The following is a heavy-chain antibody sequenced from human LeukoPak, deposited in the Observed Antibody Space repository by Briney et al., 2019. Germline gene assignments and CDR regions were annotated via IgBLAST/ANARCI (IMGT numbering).Heavy chain of an antibody. D-gene: IGHD3-10*01. Sequence: SSETLSLTCTVSGGSISSSSYYWGWIRQPPGKGLEWIGSIYYSGSTYYNPSLKSRVTISVDTSKNQFSLKLSSVTAADTAVYYCASGSGVTMVRGVISWFDPWGQGTLVTVSS. V-gene: IGHV4-39*01. CDR2: IYYSGST. CDR3: ASGSGVTMVRGVISWFDP. J-gene: IGHJ5*02. CDR1: GGSISSSSYY.